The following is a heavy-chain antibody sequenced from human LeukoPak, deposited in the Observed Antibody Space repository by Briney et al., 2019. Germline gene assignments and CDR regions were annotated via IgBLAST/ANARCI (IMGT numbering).Heavy chain of an antibody. CDR3: ASLSDILTGYLTMDV. J-gene: IGHJ6*02. D-gene: IGHD3-9*01. V-gene: IGHV4-34*01. CDR2: INHSGST. CDR1: GGSISSYY. Sequence: TSETLSLTCTVSGGSISSYYWSWIRQPPGKGLEWIGEINHSGSTNYNPSLKSRVTISVDTSKNQFSLKLSSVTAADTAVYCCASLSDILTGYLTMDVWGQGTTVTVSS.